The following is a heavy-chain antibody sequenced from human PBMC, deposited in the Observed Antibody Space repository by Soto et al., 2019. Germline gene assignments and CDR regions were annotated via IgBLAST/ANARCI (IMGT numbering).Heavy chain of an antibody. D-gene: IGHD3-22*01. Sequence: QVQLVQSGAEVKKPGSSVKVSCKASGDTFSSYAISWVRQAPGQGLEWMGGIIPILGTPNYAQKFQGRVTITADKSTRTAYMELSSLRSEDTAVYYCARERSRYDRSGYYRPDYWGQGTLVTVSS. CDR2: IIPILGTP. CDR3: ARERSRYDRSGYYRPDY. V-gene: IGHV1-69*06. J-gene: IGHJ4*02. CDR1: GDTFSSYA.